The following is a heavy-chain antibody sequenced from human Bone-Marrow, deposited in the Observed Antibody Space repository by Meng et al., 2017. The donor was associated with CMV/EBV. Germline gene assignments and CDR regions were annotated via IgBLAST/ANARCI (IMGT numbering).Heavy chain of an antibody. D-gene: IGHD2-2*01. Sequence: GESLKISCAASGFTFSSYAMTWVRQAPGKGLEWVSAIIGSGAGTYHADSVKGRFTISRDNAENRLYLQMSSLRAEDTGVYYCAKTGAAVRSYSDSWGQGTLVTVSS. J-gene: IGHJ4*02. CDR2: IIGSGAGT. CDR1: GFTFSSYA. CDR3: AKTGAAVRSYSDS. V-gene: IGHV3-23*01.